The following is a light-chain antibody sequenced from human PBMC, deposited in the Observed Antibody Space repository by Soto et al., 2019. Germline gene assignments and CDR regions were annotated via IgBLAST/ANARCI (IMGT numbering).Light chain of an antibody. J-gene: IGKJ1*01. CDR2: GTS. CDR3: QQYNNWPPWT. V-gene: IGKV3D-15*01. CDR1: QSVNSDY. Sequence: EIVLTQSPGTLSLSPGERATFSCRASQSVNSDYLAWYQQRPGLAPRLLIYGTSNRATGIPDRFSGSGSGTEFTLTISGLQSEDFAVYYCQQYNNWPPWTFGQGTKVEIK.